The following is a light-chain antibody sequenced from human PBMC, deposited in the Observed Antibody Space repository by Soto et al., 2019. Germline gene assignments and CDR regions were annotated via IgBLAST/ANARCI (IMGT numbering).Light chain of an antibody. Sequence: QSVLTQPPSASGTPGQRVTISCSGSSSNIGSNYVYWYQQLAGTAPKLLIYRNNQRPSGVPDRFSGSKSGTSASLAISGLRSEDEADYYCAAWDDSRSAYVFGTGTKVTV. CDR3: AAWDDSRSAYV. CDR1: SSNIGSNY. J-gene: IGLJ1*01. CDR2: RNN. V-gene: IGLV1-47*01.